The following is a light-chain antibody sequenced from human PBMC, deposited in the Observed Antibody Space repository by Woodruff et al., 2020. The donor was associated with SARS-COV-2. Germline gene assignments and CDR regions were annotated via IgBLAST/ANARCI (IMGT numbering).Light chain of an antibody. J-gene: IGLJ3*02. Sequence: CTRSSGSIASNYVQWYQQRPGSAPTTVIYEDNQRPSGVPDRFSGSIDSSSNSASLTISGLKTEDEADYYCQSYDSSNRWV. V-gene: IGLV6-57*03. CDR3: QSYDSSNRWV. CDR1: SGSIASNY. CDR2: EDN.